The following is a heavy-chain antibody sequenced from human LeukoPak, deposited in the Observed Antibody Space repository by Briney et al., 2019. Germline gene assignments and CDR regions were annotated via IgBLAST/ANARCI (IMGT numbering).Heavy chain of an antibody. CDR1: GYTLTELS. CDR3: ATVASYGGYYFHY. D-gene: IGHD5-18*01. CDR2: FDPEDGET. Sequence: ASVKVSCKVSGYTLTELSMHWVRQAPGKGLEWMGGFDPEDGETIYAQKFQGRVTMTEDTSTDTAYMELSCLRSEDTAVYYCATVASYGGYYFHYWGQGTLVTVSS. J-gene: IGHJ4*02. V-gene: IGHV1-24*01.